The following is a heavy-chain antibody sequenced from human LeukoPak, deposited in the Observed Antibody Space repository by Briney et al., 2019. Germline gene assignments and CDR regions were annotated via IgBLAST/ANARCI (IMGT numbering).Heavy chain of an antibody. CDR3: ARWVGYNGALDY. CDR2: IYYSGCT. CDR1: GGPISSGGYY. V-gene: IGHV4-31*03. Sequence: PSETLSLTCTVSGGPISSGGYYWSWIRQHPGKGLEWIGYIYYSGCTYYNPSLKSRVTISVDTSKNQFSLKLSSVTAADTAVYYCARWVGYNGALDYWGQGTLVTVSS. D-gene: IGHD5-24*01. J-gene: IGHJ4*02.